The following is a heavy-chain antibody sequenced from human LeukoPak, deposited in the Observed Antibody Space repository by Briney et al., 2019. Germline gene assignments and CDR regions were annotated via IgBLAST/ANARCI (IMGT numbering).Heavy chain of an antibody. CDR2: IYPSGTT. V-gene: IGHV4-4*07. CDR1: GASISSSY. D-gene: IGHD5-24*01. CDR3: ARDSPRDNVVYYYYMDV. J-gene: IGHJ6*03. Sequence: PSETLSLTCTVSGASISSSYWSWIRQSAGKGLEWIGRIYPSGTTNYNPSLRSRVTISVDKSKNRFSLNLTSVTAADTAIYYCARDSPRDNVVYYYYMDVWGKGTTVTVSS.